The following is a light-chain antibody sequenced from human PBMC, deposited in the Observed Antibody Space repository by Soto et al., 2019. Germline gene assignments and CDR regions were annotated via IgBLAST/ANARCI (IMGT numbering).Light chain of an antibody. CDR2: GAS. V-gene: IGKV3-20*01. CDR3: QQYGRSPPKT. J-gene: IGKJ1*01. Sequence: EIVLTQSPGTLSLSPGERATLSCRASQSVTGSYLAWYQQKPGQAPRLLLYGASTRATGIPDRFRGSGSGTDFTLTIIRLEPEDFAVYYCQQYGRSPPKTFGQGTKVEIK. CDR1: QSVTGSY.